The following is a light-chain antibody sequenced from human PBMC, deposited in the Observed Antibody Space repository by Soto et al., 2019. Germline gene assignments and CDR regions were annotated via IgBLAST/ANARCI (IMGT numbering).Light chain of an antibody. V-gene: IGKV3D-15*01. Sequence: EIVLTQSPATLSLSPGERATLSCRASQSVSSYLAWYQQKPGQAPRLLIYDASNRATGIPARFSGSGSGTEYTLTISSLQSEDFAVYYCQQYDKWPQTFGQGTKVDI. J-gene: IGKJ1*01. CDR2: DAS. CDR1: QSVSSY. CDR3: QQYDKWPQT.